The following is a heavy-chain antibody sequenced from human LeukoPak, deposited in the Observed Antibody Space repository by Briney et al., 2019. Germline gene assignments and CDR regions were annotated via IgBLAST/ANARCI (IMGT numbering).Heavy chain of an antibody. D-gene: IGHD6-19*01. CDR2: IYPGDSDT. CDR3: ARLWYSSGWYGVYYFDY. V-gene: IGHV5-51*01. CDR1: GYSFTSYW. Sequence: GESLKISCKGSGYSFTSYWIGWVRQMPGKGLELMGIIYPGDSDTRYSPSFQGQVTISADKSISTAYLQWSSLKASDTAMYYCARLWYSSGWYGVYYFDYWGQGTLVTVSS. J-gene: IGHJ4*02.